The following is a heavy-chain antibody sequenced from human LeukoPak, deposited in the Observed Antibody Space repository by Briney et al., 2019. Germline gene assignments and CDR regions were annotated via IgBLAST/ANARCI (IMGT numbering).Heavy chain of an antibody. Sequence: PGGSLRLSCAASGFTFDDYAMHWVRQAPGKGLEWVSVIYSGGSTYYADSVKGRFTISRDNSKNTLYLQMNSLGAEDTAVYYCARSIDYYDSSGYLFDYWGQGTLVTVSS. CDR1: GFTFDDYA. CDR3: ARSIDYYDSSGYLFDY. CDR2: IYSGGST. J-gene: IGHJ4*02. V-gene: IGHV3-53*01. D-gene: IGHD3-22*01.